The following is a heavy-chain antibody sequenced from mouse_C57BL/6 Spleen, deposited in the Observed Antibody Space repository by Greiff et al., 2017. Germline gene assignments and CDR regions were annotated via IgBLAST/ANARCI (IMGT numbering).Heavy chain of an antibody. J-gene: IGHJ2*01. CDR1: GYTFTSYW. Sequence: QVQLQQPGAELVRPGTSVKLSCKASGYTFTSYWMHWVKQRPGQGLEWIGVIDPSDSYTNYNQKFKGKATLTVDTSSSTAYMQHSSLTSEDSAVYYCARSHGSSCGGYWGQGTTHTVSS. V-gene: IGHV1-59*01. D-gene: IGHD1-1*01. CDR2: IDPSDSYT. CDR3: ARSHGSSCGGY.